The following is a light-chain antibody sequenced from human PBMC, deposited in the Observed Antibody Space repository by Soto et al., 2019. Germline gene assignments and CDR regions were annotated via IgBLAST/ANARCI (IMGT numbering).Light chain of an antibody. CDR1: QSVSSSY. Sequence: PWERATLSCGASQSVSSSYLAWYQQKPGLAPRLLIYDISNRATGIPDRFSGSGSGTDFTLTISRLEPEDFAMYYCQQYGYLVTFGGGTKVDIK. CDR3: QQYGYLVT. CDR2: DIS. V-gene: IGKV3D-20*01. J-gene: IGKJ4*01.